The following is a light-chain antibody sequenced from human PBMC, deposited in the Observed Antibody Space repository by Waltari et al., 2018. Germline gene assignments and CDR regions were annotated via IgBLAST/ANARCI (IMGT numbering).Light chain of an antibody. J-gene: IGLJ3*02. Sequence: QSALTQPASVSGSPGQSITISCTGNSSDVGFYNLVSWYQQHPGKAPEIVVYEVISRPSGFSDLFSGSKSGNTASLTISGLQAEDEADYYCCSYAGRNIWVFGGGTKLTVL. CDR2: EVI. V-gene: IGLV2-23*02. CDR3: CSYAGRNIWV. CDR1: SSDVGFYNL.